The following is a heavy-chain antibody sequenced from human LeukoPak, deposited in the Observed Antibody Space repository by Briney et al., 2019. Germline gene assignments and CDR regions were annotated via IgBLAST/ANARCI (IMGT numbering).Heavy chain of an antibody. CDR2: ISAYNGNT. CDR1: GYTFTSYG. V-gene: IGHV1-18*01. D-gene: IGHD6-13*01. Sequence: ASVKVSCKASGYTFTSYGISWVRQAPGQGLEWMGWISAYNGNTNYAQKFQGRVTMTTDTSTSTAYMELRSLRSDDTAVYYCARSRFFDSSSCHWGQGTLVTVSS. CDR3: ARSRFFDSSSCH. J-gene: IGHJ4*02.